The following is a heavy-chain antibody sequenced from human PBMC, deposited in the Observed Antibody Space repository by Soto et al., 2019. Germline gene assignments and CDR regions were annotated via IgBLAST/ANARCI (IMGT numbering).Heavy chain of an antibody. J-gene: IGHJ3*01. Sequence: LRLSCAASGFTFNTYAMNWVRQVPGKGLEWVASISGGGGSTYYADSVKGRFTISRDTSKNTLYLQMNSLSAEDTAVYYCAKGFIVVVTAIRPDDNFDVWGQGTMVTVSS. V-gene: IGHV3-23*01. CDR1: GFTFNTYA. D-gene: IGHD2-21*02. CDR3: AKGFIVVVTAIRPDDNFDV. CDR2: ISGGGGST.